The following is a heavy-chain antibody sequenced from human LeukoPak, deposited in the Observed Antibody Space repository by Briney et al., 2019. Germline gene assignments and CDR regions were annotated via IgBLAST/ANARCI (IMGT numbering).Heavy chain of an antibody. CDR1: GYTLTELS. CDR2: FDPEDGET. CDR3: ATLRYFDYLSNPRSFDY. D-gene: IGHD3-9*01. J-gene: IGHJ4*02. V-gene: IGHV1-24*01. Sequence: ASVKVSCKVSGYTLTELSIHWVRQAPGKGLEWMGGFDPEDGETIYAQKFQGRVTMTEDTSTDTAYMELSSLRSEDTAIYYCATLRYFDYLSNPRSFDYWGQGTLVTVSS.